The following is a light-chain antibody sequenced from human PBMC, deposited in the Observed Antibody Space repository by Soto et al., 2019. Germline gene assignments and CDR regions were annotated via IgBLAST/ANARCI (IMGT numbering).Light chain of an antibody. Sequence: QTVVTQHPSLTVSPGGTVTLTCGSNTGAVTTGHYPYWFQQKPGQAPRTLIYDTNNKHSWTPARFSGSLLGGKAALTLSGAQPEDEADSYCLLSDRGVGVFGGGTKVTVL. CDR1: TGAVTTGHY. CDR2: DTN. V-gene: IGLV7-46*01. CDR3: LLSDRGVGV. J-gene: IGLJ2*01.